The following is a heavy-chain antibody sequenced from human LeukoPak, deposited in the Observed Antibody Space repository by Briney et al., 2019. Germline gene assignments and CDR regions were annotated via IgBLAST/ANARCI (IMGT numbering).Heavy chain of an antibody. CDR2: ISYDGSNK. J-gene: IGHJ6*02. D-gene: IGHD3-10*01. V-gene: IGHV3-30*03. CDR1: GFTFSRNA. Sequence: GRSLRLSCAAYGFTFSRNAMHWVRQAPGKGLEWVAVISYDGSNKYYADSVKGRFTISRDNSKDTLYLQMNSLRAEGTAVYYCARAGYYGSGADYYDMDVWGQGTTVTVSS. CDR3: ARAGYYGSGADYYDMDV.